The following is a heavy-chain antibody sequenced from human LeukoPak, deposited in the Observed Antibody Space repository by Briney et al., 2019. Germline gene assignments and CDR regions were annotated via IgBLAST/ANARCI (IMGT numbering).Heavy chain of an antibody. CDR3: ARGDSYYDFWSGYPTSDYYMDV. CDR2: IIPIFGTA. CDR1: GGTFSSYA. D-gene: IGHD3-3*01. J-gene: IGHJ6*03. V-gene: IGHV1-69*13. Sequence: SVKVSCKASGGTFSSYAISWVRQAPGQGLEWMGGIIPIFGTANYAQKFQGRVTITADESTSTAYMELSSLRSEDTAVYYCARGDSYYDFWSGYPTSDYYMDVWGKGTTVTVSS.